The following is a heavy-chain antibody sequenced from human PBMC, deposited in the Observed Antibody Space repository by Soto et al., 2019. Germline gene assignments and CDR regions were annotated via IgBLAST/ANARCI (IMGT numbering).Heavy chain of an antibody. Sequence: EVQLVESGGGLVQPGGSLRLSCAASGFTFSRYWMYWVRQAPGKGLVWVSRINGDGSSTTYADSVKGRFTISRDNANNTLHLQMNSLRAEDTGLYYCPSLGGTSRLWYFDLWGRGTLVTVSS. CDR1: GFTFSRYW. CDR3: PSLGGTSRLWYFDL. V-gene: IGHV3-74*01. CDR2: INGDGSST. D-gene: IGHD1-26*01. J-gene: IGHJ2*01.